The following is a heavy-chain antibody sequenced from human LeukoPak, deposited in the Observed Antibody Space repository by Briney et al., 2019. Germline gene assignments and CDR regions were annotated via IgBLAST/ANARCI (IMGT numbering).Heavy chain of an antibody. CDR2: IYYSGST. V-gene: IGHV4-39*01. Sequence: SETRSLTCTVSGGSISSSSYYWGWIRQPPGKGLEWIGSIYYSGSTYYNPSLKSRVTISVDTSKNQFSLKLSSVTAADTAVYYCARHISSNCSGGSCPYYYYYYYMDVWGKGTTVTVSS. D-gene: IGHD2-15*01. CDR1: GGSISSSSYY. J-gene: IGHJ6*03. CDR3: ARHISSNCSGGSCPYYYYYYYMDV.